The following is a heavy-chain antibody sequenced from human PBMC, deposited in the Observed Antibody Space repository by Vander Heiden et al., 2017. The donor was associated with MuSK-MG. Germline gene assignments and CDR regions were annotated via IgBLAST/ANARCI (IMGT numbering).Heavy chain of an antibody. D-gene: IGHD3-10*01. V-gene: IGHV3-7*01. CDR2: IKQDGSEK. CDR1: GFTFSRYW. CDR3: ARDRVTMVRGGFLSGANFDY. J-gene: IGHJ4*02. Sequence: EVQLVESGGGLVQPGGSLRLYCAASGFTFSRYWMSWVRQAPGKGLEWVANIKQDGSEKYYVDSVKGRFTISRDNAKNSLYLQMNSLRAEDTAVYYCARDRVTMVRGGFLSGANFDYWGQGTLVTVSS.